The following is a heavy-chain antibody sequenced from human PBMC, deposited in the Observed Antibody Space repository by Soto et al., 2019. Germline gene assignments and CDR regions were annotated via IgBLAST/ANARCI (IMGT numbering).Heavy chain of an antibody. D-gene: IGHD3-22*01. CDR1: GFTFSSYA. Sequence: GGSLRLSCAASGFTFSSYAMHWVRQAPGKGLEWVAVISYDGSNKYYADSVKGRFTISRDNSKNTLYLQMNSLRAEDTAVYYCARDWALYYDSSGYQDYWGQGTLVTVSS. V-gene: IGHV3-30-3*01. J-gene: IGHJ4*02. CDR2: ISYDGSNK. CDR3: ARDWALYYDSSGYQDY.